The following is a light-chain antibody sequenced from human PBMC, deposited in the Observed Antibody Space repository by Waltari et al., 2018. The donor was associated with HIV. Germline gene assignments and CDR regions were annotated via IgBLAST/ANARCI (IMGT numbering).Light chain of an antibody. J-gene: IGKJ1*01. CDR3: QQYYTFPRT. CDR1: QTVRSS. Sequence: DIQITQSPPSLSASVGQRVTITCRASQTVRSSLAWYQQRPGTAPKSLVYGASKLQTEVPSRFSAGGSGTNFSLTINSLKPEDFATYICQQYYTFPRTFGRGTRVDMK. CDR2: GAS. V-gene: IGKV1D-16*01.